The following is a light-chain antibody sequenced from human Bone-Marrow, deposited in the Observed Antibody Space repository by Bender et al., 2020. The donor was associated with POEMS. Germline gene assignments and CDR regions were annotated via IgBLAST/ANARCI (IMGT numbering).Light chain of an antibody. CDR2: ENN. V-gene: IGLV1-51*02. CDR3: AAWDHSLSTW. J-gene: IGLJ3*02. Sequence: QSVLTQPPSVSAAPGQKVTISCSGGSSDIGSNYVSCYQQLPGTAPKLIIYENNKRPSGIPDRFSGSKSGTSASLAITGLQTGDEADYYCAAWDHSLSTWFGGGTKLTVL. CDR1: SSDIGSNY.